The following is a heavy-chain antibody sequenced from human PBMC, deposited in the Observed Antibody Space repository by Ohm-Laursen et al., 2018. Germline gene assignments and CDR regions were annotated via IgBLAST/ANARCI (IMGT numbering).Heavy chain of an antibody. CDR2: VYYSGST. Sequence: SETLSLTCTVSGGSISSRTYYWGWIRQPPGKGLEWIGYVYYSGSTYYNPSLKSRVTISIDTSKNQFSLKLNSVTAADTAVYYCARGIHYSSSYYYYYYGMDVWGQGTTVTVSS. J-gene: IGHJ6*02. V-gene: IGHV4-39*02. CDR1: GGSISSRTYY. CDR3: ARGIHYSSSYYYYYYGMDV. D-gene: IGHD6-6*01.